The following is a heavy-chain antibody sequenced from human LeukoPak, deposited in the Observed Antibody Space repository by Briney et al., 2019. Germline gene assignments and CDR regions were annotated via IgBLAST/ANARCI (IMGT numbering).Heavy chain of an antibody. CDR2: ISSSGSTI. CDR3: ARDERGSWYGYYYYYMDV. CDR1: GFTFSDYY. J-gene: IGHJ6*03. V-gene: IGHV3-11*01. D-gene: IGHD6-13*01. Sequence: PGGSLRLSCAASGFTFSDYYMSWIRQAPGKGLEWVSYISSSGSTIYYADSVKGRFTISRDNAKNSLYLQMNSLRAEDTAVYYCARDERGSWYGYYYYYMDVWGKGTTVTVSS.